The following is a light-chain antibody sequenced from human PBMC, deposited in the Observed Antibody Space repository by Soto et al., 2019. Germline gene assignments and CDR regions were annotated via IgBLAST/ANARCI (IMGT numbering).Light chain of an antibody. Sequence: QSVRTQPRSVSGSPGQSVTISCTGTSSDVGGYNYVSWYQQHPGKAPKLMIYDVNKRPSGVPDRFSASKSGDTASLTISGLHTDDEADYYCCSFAGGYIYVFGTGTKVTVL. CDR2: DVN. CDR3: CSFAGGYIYV. CDR1: SSDVGGYNY. J-gene: IGLJ1*01. V-gene: IGLV2-11*01.